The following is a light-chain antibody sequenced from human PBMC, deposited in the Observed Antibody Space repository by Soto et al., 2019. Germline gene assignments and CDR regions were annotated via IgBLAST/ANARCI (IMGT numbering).Light chain of an antibody. V-gene: IGKV3-20*01. CDR1: QTVSSTY. J-gene: IGKJ1*01. CDR2: GTS. CDR3: QQYGSSWT. Sequence: EIVLTQSPGTLSLSPGERATLSCRTSQTVSSTYLAWYQQKRGQAPRLLIYGTSNRATGIPDRFSGSGSGTDFTLTISRLEPEDFAVYYCQQYGSSWTFGQGTKVEIK.